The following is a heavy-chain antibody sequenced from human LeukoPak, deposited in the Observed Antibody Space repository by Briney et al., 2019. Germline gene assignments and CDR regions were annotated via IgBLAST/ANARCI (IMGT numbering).Heavy chain of an antibody. CDR3: ARDCSSTSCSDYYYYGMDV. J-gene: IGHJ6*02. CDR1: GYTFTGYY. D-gene: IGHD2-2*01. V-gene: IGHV1-2*06. Sequence: GASVKVSCKASGYTFTGYYMHWVRQAPGQGLEWMGRINPNSGGTNYAQKFQGRVIMTRDTSISTAYMELRSLRSDDTAVYYCARDCSSTSCSDYYYYGMDVWGQGTTVTVSS. CDR2: INPNSGGT.